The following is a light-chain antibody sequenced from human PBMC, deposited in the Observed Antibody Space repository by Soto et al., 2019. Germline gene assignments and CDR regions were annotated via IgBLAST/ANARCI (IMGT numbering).Light chain of an antibody. CDR3: QQDGSSPPT. J-gene: IGKJ4*01. Sequence: EIVLTQSPGTLSLSPGETATLSCRASQTVNSNYLAWYQHKPGQAPRLLIYGTTSRATGVPDRFSGGGSGTAFTLTISGLEPEDVALYNCQQDGSSPPTVGGATKVEIK. V-gene: IGKV3-20*01. CDR1: QTVNSNY. CDR2: GTT.